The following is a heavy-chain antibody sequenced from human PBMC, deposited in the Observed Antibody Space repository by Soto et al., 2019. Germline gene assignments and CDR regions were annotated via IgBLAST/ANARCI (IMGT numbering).Heavy chain of an antibody. D-gene: IGHD3-10*01. Sequence: SVKVSCKASGGTFSSYAISWVRQAPGQGLESMGGIIPIFGTANYAQKFQGRVTITADESTSTAYMELSSLRSEDTAVYYCARGAGMNYYGSGSYDDAFDIWGQGTMVTVSS. CDR2: IIPIFGTA. J-gene: IGHJ3*02. CDR1: GGTFSSYA. CDR3: ARGAGMNYYGSGSYDDAFDI. V-gene: IGHV1-69*13.